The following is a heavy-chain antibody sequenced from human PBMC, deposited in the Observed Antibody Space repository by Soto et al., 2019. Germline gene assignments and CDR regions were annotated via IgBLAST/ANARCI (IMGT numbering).Heavy chain of an antibody. J-gene: IGHJ6*02. CDR1: GGTFSSYA. CDR2: IIPIFGAA. D-gene: IGHD1-1*01. Sequence: SVEVSCKASGGTFSSYAISWVRQAPGQGLEWMGGIIPIFGAANYAQKFQGRVTITADESTSTAYMELSSLRSEDTAVYYCARVGKTGTAFSAYYYYGMDVWGQGTTVTFSS. CDR3: ARVGKTGTAFSAYYYYGMDV. V-gene: IGHV1-69*13.